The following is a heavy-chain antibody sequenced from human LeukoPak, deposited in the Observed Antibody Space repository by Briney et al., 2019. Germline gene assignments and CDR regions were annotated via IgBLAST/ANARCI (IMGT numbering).Heavy chain of an antibody. D-gene: IGHD3-22*01. CDR1: GGSTSNFY. CDR2: IYYSGST. V-gene: IGHV4-59*08. J-gene: IGHJ5*02. Sequence: ASETLSLTCTVSGGSTSNFYWSWIRQPPGKGLEWIGYIYYSGSTNYNPSLKSRVTISLDTSKNQLSLKLSSVTAADTAVYYCARQRPYYYDGSGYYDPWGQGILVTVSS. CDR3: ARQRPYYYDGSGYYDP.